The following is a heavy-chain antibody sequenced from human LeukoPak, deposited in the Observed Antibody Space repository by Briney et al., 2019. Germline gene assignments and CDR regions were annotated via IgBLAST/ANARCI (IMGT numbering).Heavy chain of an antibody. J-gene: IGHJ5*02. CDR2: ISYDGSNK. Sequence: PGGSLRLSCAASGFTFSSYGMHWVRQAPGKGLEWVAVISYDGSNKYYADSVKGRFTISRDNSKNTLYLQMNSLRAEDTAVYYCARDRIAAQNWFDPWGQGTLVTVSS. CDR1: GFTFSSYG. CDR3: ARDRIAAQNWFDP. D-gene: IGHD6-13*01. V-gene: IGHV3-30*19.